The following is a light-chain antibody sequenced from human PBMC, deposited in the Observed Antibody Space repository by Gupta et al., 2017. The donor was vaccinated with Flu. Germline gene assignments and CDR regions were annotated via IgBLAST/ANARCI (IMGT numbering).Light chain of an antibody. CDR3: LLYMGSGISV. V-gene: IGLV8-61*01. Sequence: SCSVSSKHYPNGYPQTPGQPPRTLIYSTNTRSSVVPDRFSCSILVNKAALTITGAQTDDESDYYCLLYMGSGISVFGGGTKLTVL. CDR1: SCSVSSKHY. CDR2: STN. J-gene: IGLJ3*02.